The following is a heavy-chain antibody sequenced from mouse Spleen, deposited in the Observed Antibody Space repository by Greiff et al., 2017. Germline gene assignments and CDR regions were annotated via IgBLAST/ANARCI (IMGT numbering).Heavy chain of an antibody. J-gene: IGHJ3*01. CDR1: GFNIKAYY. D-gene: IGHD2-2*01. Sequence: VQLQQSGAELVKPGASVKLSCTASGFNIKAYYMHWVKQRTEQGLEWIGRIDPEDGETKYAPTFQGKATITADTSSNTAYLQLSSLTSEDTAVYYCARAETYGYGEAYWGQGTLVTVSA. V-gene: IGHV14-2*01. CDR2: IDPEDGET. CDR3: ARAETYGYGEAY.